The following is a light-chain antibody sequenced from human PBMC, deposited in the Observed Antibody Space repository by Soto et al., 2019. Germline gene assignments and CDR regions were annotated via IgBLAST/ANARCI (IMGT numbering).Light chain of an antibody. J-gene: IGKJ1*01. V-gene: IGKV1-5*03. Sequence: DIQMTQSPSTLSASVGDRVTITCRASQSINNWLAWYQQKPGKAPKLLIYKTSDLESGVPSRFSGSGSGTDFTLTISSLQPEDFATYYCQQSYKSPPTFGQGTKVDIK. CDR2: KTS. CDR1: QSINNW. CDR3: QQSYKSPPT.